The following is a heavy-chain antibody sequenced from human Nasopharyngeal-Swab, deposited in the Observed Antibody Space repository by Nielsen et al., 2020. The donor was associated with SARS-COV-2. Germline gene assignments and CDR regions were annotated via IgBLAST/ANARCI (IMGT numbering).Heavy chain of an antibody. V-gene: IGHV4-61*02. CDR2: MHTSTTT. CDR3: ARMIFGVANAGIDV. Sequence: PAGKGLEWIGRMHTSTTTSYNPSLKSRVTISVDKSKNQFSLKLGSVTAADTAVYYCARMIFGVANAGIDVWGQGATVTVSS. J-gene: IGHJ6*02. D-gene: IGHD3-3*01.